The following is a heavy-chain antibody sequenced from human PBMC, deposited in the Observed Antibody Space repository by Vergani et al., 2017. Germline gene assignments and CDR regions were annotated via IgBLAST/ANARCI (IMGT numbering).Heavy chain of an antibody. CDR1: GGSISSYY. Sequence: QVQLQESGPGLVKPSETLSLTCTVSGGSISSYYWSWIRQPPGKGLEWIGYIYYSGSTNYNPSLKSRVTISVDTSKNQFFLKLSAVTAAYSSVYYCASYSGCPGGSYYCGCFDPWGQGTLVTVSS. D-gene: IGHD1-26*01. CDR2: IYYSGST. J-gene: IGHJ5*02. CDR3: ASYSGCPGGSYYCGCFDP. V-gene: IGHV4-59*01.